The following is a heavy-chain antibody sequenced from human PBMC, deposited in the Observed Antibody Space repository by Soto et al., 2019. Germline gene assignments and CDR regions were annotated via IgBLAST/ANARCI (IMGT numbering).Heavy chain of an antibody. D-gene: IGHD2-2*01. CDR2: INPNIFGT. Sequence: ASVKVSCKASGYTFTGYYMHLVRQAPVQVLELIVWINPNIFGTNYSQKFQGWFTITMYTSIITSYIELNMLISDYTSVYYCSRDGGPTARSVLNAFDIWGQGTIVTVSS. CDR3: SRDGGPTARSVLNAFDI. CDR1: GYTFTGYY. V-gene: IGHV1-2*04. J-gene: IGHJ3*02.